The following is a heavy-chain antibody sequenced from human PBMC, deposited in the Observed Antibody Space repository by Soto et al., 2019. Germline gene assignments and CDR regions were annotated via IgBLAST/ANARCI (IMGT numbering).Heavy chain of an antibody. CDR2: ISDSGGST. CDR3: TITGDFYYYCGMDV. J-gene: IGHJ6*02. V-gene: IGHV3-23*01. D-gene: IGHD1-20*01. Sequence: GSLRLSCAASGFTFSSYAMSWVRQAPGKGLEWVAAISDSGGSTYYADSVKGRFTISRDNSKNTLYLQMNSLRVEDTAVYYCTITGDFYYYCGMDVWGQGTTVTVSS. CDR1: GFTFSSYA.